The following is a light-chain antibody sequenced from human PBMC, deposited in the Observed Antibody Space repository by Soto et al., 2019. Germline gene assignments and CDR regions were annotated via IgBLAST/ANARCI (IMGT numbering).Light chain of an antibody. CDR1: QSVSSY. CDR3: QQRSNWPPKFT. J-gene: IGKJ3*01. V-gene: IGKV3-11*01. Sequence: IVLTQSPGILSLSPGERATLSCRASQSVSSYLAWYQQKPGQAPRLLIYDASNRATGIPARFSGSGSGTDFTLTISSLEPDDFAVYYCQQRSNWPPKFTFGPGTKVDI. CDR2: DAS.